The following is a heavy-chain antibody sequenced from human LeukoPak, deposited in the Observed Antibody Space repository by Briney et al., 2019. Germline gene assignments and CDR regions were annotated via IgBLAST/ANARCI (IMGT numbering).Heavy chain of an antibody. J-gene: IGHJ4*02. CDR2: IGASGGST. Sequence: GGSLRLSCAASGFSFSTYAMNWVRQAPGKGLEWVSIIGASGGSTYYADSVKGRFTISRDNSKNTLYLQMNSLRAEDTAVYYCVKSRYTRGWFNYWGQGTLVTVSS. CDR3: VKSRYTRGWFNY. D-gene: IGHD6-19*01. V-gene: IGHV3-23*01. CDR1: GFSFSTYA.